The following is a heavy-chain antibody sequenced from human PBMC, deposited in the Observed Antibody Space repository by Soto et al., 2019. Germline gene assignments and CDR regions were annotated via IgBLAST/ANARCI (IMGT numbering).Heavy chain of an antibody. CDR3: ARSVAVPGAHIDY. V-gene: IGHV4-4*02. Sequence: SETLSLTCVVSGASLTTRHWWSWVRQSPGRGLEWIGEIFHSGTINYNPSLKSRLSISLDKSKNQFSLNLTSVTAADSAVYYCARSVAVPGAHIDYWGQGTQVTVSS. D-gene: IGHD6-19*01. CDR1: GASLTTRHW. J-gene: IGHJ4*02. CDR2: IFHSGTI.